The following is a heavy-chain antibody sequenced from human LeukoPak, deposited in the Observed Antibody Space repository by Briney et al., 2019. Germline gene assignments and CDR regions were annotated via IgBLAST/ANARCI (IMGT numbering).Heavy chain of an antibody. D-gene: IGHD3-10*01. CDR1: GFTFSSYG. J-gene: IGHJ4*02. V-gene: IGHV3-7*01. CDR2: IKQDGSEK. Sequence: GGSLRLSCGASGFTFSSYGMSWVRQALGKGLEWVANIKQDGSEKYYVDSVKGRFTISRDNAKNSLYLQMNSLRAEDTAVYYCASLLLWFGELGFDYWGQGTLVTVSS. CDR3: ASLLLWFGELGFDY.